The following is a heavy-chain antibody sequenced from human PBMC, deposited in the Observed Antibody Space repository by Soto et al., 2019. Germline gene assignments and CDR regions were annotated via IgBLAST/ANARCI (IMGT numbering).Heavy chain of an antibody. J-gene: IGHJ6*02. CDR3: ARPTHGYCPTTSCLPMNYGMDV. Sequence: GGSLRLSCAASVFTFDSYVMSWVRQAPGKGLEWVSAISNSGGNTYYADSVKGRFTISRDNSKNTLYLQMNSLRAEDTALYYCARPTHGYCPTTSCLPMNYGMDVWGQGTTVTVSS. CDR1: VFTFDSYV. D-gene: IGHD2-2*01. V-gene: IGHV3-23*01. CDR2: ISNSGGNT.